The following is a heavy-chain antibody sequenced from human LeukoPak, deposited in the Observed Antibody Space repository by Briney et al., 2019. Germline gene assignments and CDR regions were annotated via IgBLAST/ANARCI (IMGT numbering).Heavy chain of an antibody. J-gene: IGHJ4*02. CDR3: AKARGATRGGFDY. D-gene: IGHD1-1*01. V-gene: IGHV3-23*01. CDR2: VSGSGATT. Sequence: GGSLRLSCITSGFTFNNYVMTWVRQAPGKGLEWVSSVSGSGATTYYADSVRDRFTISRDKSRSVVYLQMNSLRAEDTALYYCAKARGATRGGFDYWGQGTLITVSS. CDR1: GFTFNNYV.